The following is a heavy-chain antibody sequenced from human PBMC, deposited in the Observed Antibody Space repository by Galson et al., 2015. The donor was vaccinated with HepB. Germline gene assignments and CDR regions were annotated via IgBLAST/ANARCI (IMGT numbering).Heavy chain of an antibody. Sequence: SLRLSCAASGFTFSSYAMSWVRQAPGKGLEWVSAISGSGGSTYYADSVKGRFTISRDNSKNTLYLQMNSLRAEDTAVYYCAKGGVQWLGMYYFDYWGQGTLVTVSS. V-gene: IGHV3-23*01. CDR2: ISGSGGST. D-gene: IGHD6-19*01. J-gene: IGHJ4*02. CDR1: GFTFSSYA. CDR3: AKGGVQWLGMYYFDY.